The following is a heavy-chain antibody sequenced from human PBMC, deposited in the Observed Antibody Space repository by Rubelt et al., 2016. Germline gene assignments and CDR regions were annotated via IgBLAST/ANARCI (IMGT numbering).Heavy chain of an antibody. D-gene: IGHD4-17*01. Sequence: QVQLQESGPGLVKPSETLSLTCTVSGGSISSYHWSWIRQPPGKGLEWIGYIYYSGSTYYNPSLKSRITISVDTSKNQFSLKLSSVTAADTAVYYCARGRDGDRMGCWGQGTLVTVSS. CDR2: IYYSGST. CDR1: GGSISSYH. J-gene: IGHJ4*02. V-gene: IGHV4-59*12. CDR3: ARGRDGDRMGC.